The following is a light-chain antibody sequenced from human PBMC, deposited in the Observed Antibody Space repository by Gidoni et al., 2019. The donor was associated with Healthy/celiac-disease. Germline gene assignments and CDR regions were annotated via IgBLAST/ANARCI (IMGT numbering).Light chain of an antibody. CDR2: GAS. CDR1: QSVSSN. Sequence: EIVMTQSPATLSVSPGERATLSCRASQSVSSNLAWYQQKPGQAPRLLIYGASTRATGSPARISGSGSGTEFTITISSLQSEDFAVYYCQQYNNWPPITFGQGTRLEIK. CDR3: QQYNNWPPIT. V-gene: IGKV3-15*01. J-gene: IGKJ5*01.